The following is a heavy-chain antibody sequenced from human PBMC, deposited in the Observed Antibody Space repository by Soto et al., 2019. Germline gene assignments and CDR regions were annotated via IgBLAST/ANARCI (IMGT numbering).Heavy chain of an antibody. Sequence: QVQLVQSGAEVKKPGSSVKVSCKASGGTFRSYTLSWVRLAPGHGLEWMGRISPNLGMANYAQKFQGRVTITADKSTSTADRELSSRRSEDTAVYYGATGEGVIMKANYLDYGGQGTLVTVSS. D-gene: IGHD3-10*01. CDR3: ATGEGVIMKANYLDY. V-gene: IGHV1-69*02. CDR1: GGTFRSYT. J-gene: IGHJ4*02. CDR2: ISPNLGMA.